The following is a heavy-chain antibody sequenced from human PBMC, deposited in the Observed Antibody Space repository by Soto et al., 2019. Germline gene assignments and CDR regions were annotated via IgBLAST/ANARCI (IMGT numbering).Heavy chain of an antibody. Sequence: GGSLRLSCAASGFTFSDYYMSWIRQAPGKGLEWVSYISSSGSTIYYADSVKGRFTISRDNAKNSLYLQMNSLRAEDTAVYYCARGGIDYDFWSGYPPMYDYWGQGTLVTVSS. CDR1: GFTFSDYY. D-gene: IGHD3-3*01. J-gene: IGHJ4*02. CDR2: ISSSGSTI. V-gene: IGHV3-11*01. CDR3: ARGGIDYDFWSGYPPMYDY.